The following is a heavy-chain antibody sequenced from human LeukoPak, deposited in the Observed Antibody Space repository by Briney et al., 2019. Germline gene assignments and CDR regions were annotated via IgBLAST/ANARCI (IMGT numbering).Heavy chain of an antibody. D-gene: IGHD3-22*01. CDR2: ISAYNGNT. Sequence: ASVKVSCKASGYTFTSYGISWVRQAPGQGLEWMGWISAYNGNTNYAQKLQGRVTMTTDTSTSTAYMGLRSLRSDDTAVYYCARDLSRQSSGYFFNWGQGTLVTVSS. CDR3: ARDLSRQSSGYFFN. CDR1: GYTFTSYG. J-gene: IGHJ4*02. V-gene: IGHV1-18*01.